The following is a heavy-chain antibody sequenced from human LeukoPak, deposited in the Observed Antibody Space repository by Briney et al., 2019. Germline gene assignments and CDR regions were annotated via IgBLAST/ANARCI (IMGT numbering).Heavy chain of an antibody. Sequence: PGGSLRPSCAASGFTFSSYGMHWVRQAPGKGLEWVAVISYEGSNKYYADSVKGRFTISRDNSKNTLYLQMNSLRAEDTAVYYRAKGEDAAPLDYWGQGTLVTVSS. J-gene: IGHJ4*02. CDR2: ISYEGSNK. V-gene: IGHV3-30*18. CDR3: AKGEDAAPLDY. CDR1: GFTFSSYG. D-gene: IGHD2-15*01.